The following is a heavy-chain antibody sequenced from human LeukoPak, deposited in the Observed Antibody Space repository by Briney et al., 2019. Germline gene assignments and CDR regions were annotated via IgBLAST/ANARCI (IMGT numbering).Heavy chain of an antibody. CDR2: ISSSGGPI. V-gene: IGHV3-48*03. Sequence: GGSLRLSCVASGITFSSYEMNWVRQAPGKGLEWISCISSSGGPIYYADSVKGRFTISRDNAKNSLYPQMNSLRAEDTAVYYCARGFRDTAMFLDYWGQGTLVTVSS. CDR3: ARGFRDTAMFLDY. J-gene: IGHJ4*02. CDR1: GITFSSYE. D-gene: IGHD5-18*01.